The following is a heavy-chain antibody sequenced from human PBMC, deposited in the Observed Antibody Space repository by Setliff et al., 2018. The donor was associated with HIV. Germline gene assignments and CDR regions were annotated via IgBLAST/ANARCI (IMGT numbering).Heavy chain of an antibody. V-gene: IGHV1-3*01. CDR3: ARHQAPYYGSSGYNPNWYFDL. CDR1: GYTFTNYA. CDR2: INAGNGDT. Sequence: ASVKVSCKASGYTFTNYAIHWVRQAPGQRLEWMGWINAGNGDTKYSQKFQGRVTITTDTSASTAYMELNSLSSEDTAVYYCARHQAPYYGSSGYNPNWYFDLRGRGTLVTVSS. D-gene: IGHD3-22*01. J-gene: IGHJ2*01.